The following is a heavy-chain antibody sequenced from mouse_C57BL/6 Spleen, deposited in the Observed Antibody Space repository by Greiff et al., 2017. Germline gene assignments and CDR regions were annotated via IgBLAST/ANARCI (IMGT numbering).Heavy chain of an antibody. J-gene: IGHJ2*01. D-gene: IGHD1-1*01. CDR1: GYAFSSSW. CDR3: ALRYQYYYDY. Sequence: VQLQQSGPELVKPGASVKISCKASGYAFSSSWMNWVKQRPGKGLEWIGRIYPGDGDTNYNGKFKGKATLTADKSSSTAYMQLSSLTTEDSAVYCCALRYQYYYDYWGKGTTRTGSS. V-gene: IGHV1-82*01. CDR2: IYPGDGDT.